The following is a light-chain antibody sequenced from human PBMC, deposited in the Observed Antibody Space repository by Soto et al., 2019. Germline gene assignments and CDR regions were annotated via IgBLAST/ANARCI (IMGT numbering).Light chain of an antibody. CDR2: EGT. CDR3: CSYVGATTYV. Sequence: QSVLTQPPSVSGAPGERVTISCTGSSSDIGAGYRVRWYQQVPGTAPKLLIYEGTKRPSGVSNRFSGSQSGTTASLTISGLQAEDEADYYCCSYVGATTYVFGSGTKVTVL. V-gene: IGLV1-40*01. J-gene: IGLJ1*01. CDR1: SSDIGAGYR.